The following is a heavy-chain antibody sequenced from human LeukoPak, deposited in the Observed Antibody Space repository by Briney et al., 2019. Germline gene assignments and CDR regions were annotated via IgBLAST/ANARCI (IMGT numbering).Heavy chain of an antibody. CDR3: ASPGYCSGGSCSD. Sequence: SETLSLTCTVSGGSISSSSYYWGWIRQPPGKGLEWIGSIYYSGSTYYNPSLKSRVTISVDTSKNQFSLKLSSVTAADTAVYYCASPGYCSGGSCSDWGQGTLVTVSS. D-gene: IGHD2-15*01. J-gene: IGHJ4*02. CDR1: GGSISSSSYY. V-gene: IGHV4-39*07. CDR2: IYYSGST.